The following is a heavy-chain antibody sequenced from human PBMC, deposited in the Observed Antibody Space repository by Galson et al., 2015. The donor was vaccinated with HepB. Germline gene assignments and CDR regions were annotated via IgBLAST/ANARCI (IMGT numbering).Heavy chain of an antibody. V-gene: IGHV4-59*08. CDR1: GGSISSYY. CDR3: ATLRYIGDYFN. Sequence: SETLSLTCTVSGGSISSYYWSWIRQPPGKGLEWIGYVFYTGSTNYNPSLKSRVTISVDTSKTQFSLKLSSVTAADTAIYYCATLRYIGDYFNWGQGTLVTVSS. J-gene: IGHJ4*02. D-gene: IGHD2-21*01. CDR2: VFYTGST.